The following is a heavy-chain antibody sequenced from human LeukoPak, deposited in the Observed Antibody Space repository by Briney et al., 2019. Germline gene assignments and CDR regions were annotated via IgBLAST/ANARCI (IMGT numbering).Heavy chain of an antibody. CDR2: IYTSGST. D-gene: IGHD3-9*01. Sequence: SETMSLTCTVSGGSISSSSYYWGWIRQPPGKGLEWIGRIYTSGSTNYNPSLKSRVTMSVDTSKNQFSLTLTSVTAADTAVYYCAKDRALTGAHNWFDPWGQGTLVIVSS. CDR3: AKDRALTGAHNWFDP. CDR1: GGSISSSSYY. V-gene: IGHV4-39*07. J-gene: IGHJ5*02.